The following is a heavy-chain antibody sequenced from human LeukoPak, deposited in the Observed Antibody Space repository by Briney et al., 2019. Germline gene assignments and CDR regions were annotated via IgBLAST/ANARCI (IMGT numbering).Heavy chain of an antibody. Sequence: PSETLSLTCTVSGGSISSYYWSWIRQPPGKGLEWIGYIYYSGSTNYNPSLKSRVTIAVDTSKNQFSLKLSSVIAADTAVYYCANLWGGYYYDSSGYSDYWGQGTLVTVSS. J-gene: IGHJ4*02. CDR1: GGSISSYY. D-gene: IGHD3-22*01. V-gene: IGHV4-59*08. CDR3: ANLWGGYYYDSSGYSDY. CDR2: IYYSGST.